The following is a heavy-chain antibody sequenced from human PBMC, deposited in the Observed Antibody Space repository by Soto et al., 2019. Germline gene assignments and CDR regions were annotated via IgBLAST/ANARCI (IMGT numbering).Heavy chain of an antibody. V-gene: IGHV3-23*01. CDR1: EFTFSSYA. CDR3: AKEESSGYYRTADY. Sequence: PGGSLRLSCAASEFTFSSYAMSWVRQAPGKGLEWLSTISGSGGTTYYAASAKGRFTISRDNSRNTVYLEMNTLRADDTAVYYCAKEESSGYYRTADYWGQGTPVTVSS. J-gene: IGHJ4*02. CDR2: ISGSGGTT. D-gene: IGHD6-19*01.